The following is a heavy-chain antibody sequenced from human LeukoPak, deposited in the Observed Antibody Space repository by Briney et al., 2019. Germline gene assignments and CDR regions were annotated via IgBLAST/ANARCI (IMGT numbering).Heavy chain of an antibody. CDR1: GGSIISSSYN. V-gene: IGHV4-39*01. CDR2: IYHSGTT. Sequence: SETLSLTCAVSGGSIISSSYNWGWIRQPPGKGLEWIGTIYHSGTTYYNPSLKSRVTISVDTSKNQFFLKLSSVTAADTAVYYCARLPTGYPNWFDPWGQGSLVTVSS. D-gene: IGHD3-9*01. J-gene: IGHJ5*02. CDR3: ARLPTGYPNWFDP.